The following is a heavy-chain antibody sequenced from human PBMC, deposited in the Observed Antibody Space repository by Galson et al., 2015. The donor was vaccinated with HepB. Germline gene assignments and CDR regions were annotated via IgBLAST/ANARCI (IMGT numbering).Heavy chain of an antibody. D-gene: IGHD5-24*01. V-gene: IGHV5-51*01. CDR2: IYPGDSDT. Sequence: QSGAEVKKPGESLKISCKGSGYSFTSYWIGWVRQMPGKGLEWMGIIYPGDSDTRYSPSFQGQVTISADKSISTAYLQWSSLKASDTAMYYCARSMVPGDGYNWKIGFDYWGQGTLVTVSS. CDR1: GYSFTSYW. J-gene: IGHJ4*02. CDR3: ARSMVPGDGYNWKIGFDY.